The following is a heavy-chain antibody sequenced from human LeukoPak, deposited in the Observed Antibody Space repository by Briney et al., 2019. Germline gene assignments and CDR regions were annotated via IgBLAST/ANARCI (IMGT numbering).Heavy chain of an antibody. CDR3: ARDRYYDTQDYYYGMDV. D-gene: IGHD3-22*01. J-gene: IGHJ6*02. Sequence: PSETLSLTCTVSGGSISSYYWSWIRQPAGKGLEWIGRIYTSGSTNYNPSLKSRVTMSVDRSKNQFSLKLSSVTAADTAVYYCARDRYYDTQDYYYGMDVWGQGTTVTVSS. CDR1: GGSISSYY. CDR2: IYTSGST. V-gene: IGHV4-4*07.